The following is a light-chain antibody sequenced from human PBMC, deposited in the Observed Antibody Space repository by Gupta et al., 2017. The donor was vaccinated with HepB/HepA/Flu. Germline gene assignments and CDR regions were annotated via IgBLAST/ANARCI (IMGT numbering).Light chain of an antibody. Sequence: DIQMTQSPSFVSAFVGERVTITCRASQGISSWLAWYQQKPGKAPDLLIYATSTLQSGVPSRFRGSGSGTHFTLTISSLQPEDVATYYCQQTINFPRTFGPGTKVDL. CDR1: QGISSW. V-gene: IGKV1-12*01. CDR2: ATS. CDR3: QQTINFPRT. J-gene: IGKJ3*01.